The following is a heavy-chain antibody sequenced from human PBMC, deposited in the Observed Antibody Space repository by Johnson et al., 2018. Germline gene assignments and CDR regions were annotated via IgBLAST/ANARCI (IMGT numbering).Heavy chain of an antibody. V-gene: IGHV3-30*18. D-gene: IGHD2-2*01. J-gene: IGHJ6*03. CDR1: GFTFSSYG. Sequence: QVQLVESGGGVVQXGRSLRLSCAASGFTFSSYGMHWVRQAPGTGLEWVAVISYDGSNKYYADPVKGRFTISRDNSKNTLYLQMNSLRAEATAVYYCANLYCSSTSCYNDYYYYYMDVWGKGTTVTVSS. CDR2: ISYDGSNK. CDR3: ANLYCSSTSCYNDYYYYYMDV.